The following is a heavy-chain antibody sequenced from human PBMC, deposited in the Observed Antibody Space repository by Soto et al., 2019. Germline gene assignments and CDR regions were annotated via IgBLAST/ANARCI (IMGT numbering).Heavy chain of an antibody. CDR1: GFTFSDYA. CDR2: VSHDGGNT. CDR3: AKGGRQWLVTSDFNY. D-gene: IGHD6-19*01. J-gene: IGHJ4*02. Sequence: QPGGSLRLSCAASGFTFSDYAMHWVRQAPGKGLEWVAVVSHDGGNTHYADSVKGRFTISRDSSKNTVSLEMTSLRAEDTAVYYCAKGGRQWLVTSDFNYWGQGALVTVSS. V-gene: IGHV3-30*18.